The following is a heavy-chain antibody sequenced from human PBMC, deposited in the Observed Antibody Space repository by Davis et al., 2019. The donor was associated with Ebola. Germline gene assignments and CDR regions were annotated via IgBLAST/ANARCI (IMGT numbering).Heavy chain of an antibody. Sequence: GESLKISCAASGFTFSSYSMNWVRQAPGKGLEWVSYISSSSSTIYYADSVKGRFTISTDNAKNSLYLQMNSLRDEDTAVYYCARDSWPGRGIVLVPAATWFDPWGQGTLVTVSS. CDR3: ARDSWPGRGIVLVPAATWFDP. CDR1: GFTFSSYS. CDR2: ISSSSSTI. D-gene: IGHD2-2*01. V-gene: IGHV3-48*02. J-gene: IGHJ5*02.